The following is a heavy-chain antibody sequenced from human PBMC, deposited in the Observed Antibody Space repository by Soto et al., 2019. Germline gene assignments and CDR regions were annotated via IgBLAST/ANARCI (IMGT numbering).Heavy chain of an antibody. CDR3: AKGMDIVVVVAAIHYYYYGMDV. J-gene: IGHJ6*02. CDR1: GFTFSSYA. D-gene: IGHD2-15*01. Sequence: PGGSLRLSCAASGFTFSSYAMSWVRQAPGKGLEWVSAISGSGGSTYYADSVKGRFTISRDNSKNTLYLQMNSLRAEDTAVYYCAKGMDIVVVVAAIHYYYYGMDVWGQGTTVTAP. V-gene: IGHV3-23*01. CDR2: ISGSGGST.